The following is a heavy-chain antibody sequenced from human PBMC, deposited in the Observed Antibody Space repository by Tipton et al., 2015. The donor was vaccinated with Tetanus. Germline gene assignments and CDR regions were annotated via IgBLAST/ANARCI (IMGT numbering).Heavy chain of an antibody. J-gene: IGHJ4*02. CDR1: GLTFSSYA. V-gene: IGHV3-23*01. CDR2: ISATGGST. Sequence: SLRLSCAASGLTFSSYAMYWVRQAPGKGLEWVSGISATGGSTYLADSVKGRFTISRDNSKNALSLQMNSLRPEDTAVYYCARGRIAAAGGGLDYWGQGTLVTVSS. CDR3: ARGRIAAAGGGLDY. D-gene: IGHD6-13*01.